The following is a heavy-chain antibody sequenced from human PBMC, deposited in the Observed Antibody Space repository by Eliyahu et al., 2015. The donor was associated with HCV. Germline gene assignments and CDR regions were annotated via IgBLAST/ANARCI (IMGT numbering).Heavy chain of an antibody. Sequence: QVQLVESGGGVVQPGRSLRLSCAASGFTFSSYGMHWVRQAPGKGLEWVAVIWYDGSNKYYADSVKGRFTISRDNSKNTLYLQMNSLRAEDTAVYYCARASYSDDAFDIWGQGTMVTVSS. CDR2: IWYDGSNK. J-gene: IGHJ3*02. V-gene: IGHV3-33*08. CDR1: GFTFSSYG. CDR3: ARASYSDDAFDI. D-gene: IGHD6-13*01.